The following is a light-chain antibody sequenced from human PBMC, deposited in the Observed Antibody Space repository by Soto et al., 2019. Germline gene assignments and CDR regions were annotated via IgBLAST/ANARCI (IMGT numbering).Light chain of an antibody. CDR2: VAS. J-gene: IGKJ2*01. CDR1: QSVSSSY. V-gene: IGKV3-20*01. CDR3: QQYGSSPQYT. Sequence: EVVLTQSPGTLSLSPGERATLSCTASQSVSSSYLAWYQQKPGQAPRLLIYVASRRATGIPDRFSGSGSGTDFTLTISRLEPEDFAVYYCQQYGSSPQYTFGKGTKLEIK.